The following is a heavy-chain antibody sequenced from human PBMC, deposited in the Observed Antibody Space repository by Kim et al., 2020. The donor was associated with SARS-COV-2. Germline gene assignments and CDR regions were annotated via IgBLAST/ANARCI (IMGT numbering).Heavy chain of an antibody. CDR1: GFTFSSYG. CDR2: ISYDGSNK. CDR3: AKDDWDPIVVVVAATVANYYYYGMDV. V-gene: IGHV3-30*18. J-gene: IGHJ6*02. D-gene: IGHD2-15*01. Sequence: GGSLRLSCAASGFTFSSYGMHWVRQAPGKGLEWVAVISYDGSNKYYADSVKGRFTISRDNSKNTLYLQMNSLRAEDTAVYYCAKDDWDPIVVVVAATVANYYYYGMDVWGQGTTVTVSS.